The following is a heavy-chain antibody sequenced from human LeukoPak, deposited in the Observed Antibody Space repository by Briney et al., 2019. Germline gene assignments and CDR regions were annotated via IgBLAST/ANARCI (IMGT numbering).Heavy chain of an antibody. CDR3: ARGLSPYYYYYMDV. CDR2: ISSSSNTI. Sequence: GGSLRLSCVASGFTFSSYEMNWVRQAPGKGLEWVSYISSSSNTIHYAESVKGRFTISRDNAKNSLYLQMNSLRAEDTAVYYCARGLSPYYYYYMDVWGKGTTVTVSS. J-gene: IGHJ6*03. CDR1: GFTFSSYE. V-gene: IGHV3-48*01.